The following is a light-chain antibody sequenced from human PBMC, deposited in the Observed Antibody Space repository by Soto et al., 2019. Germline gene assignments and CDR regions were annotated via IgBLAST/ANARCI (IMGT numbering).Light chain of an antibody. CDR2: EVS. Sequence: QSVLTQPASVSGSPGQSITISCTGTSSDLGGYNYVSWYQQHPGKAPKLMIYEVSNRPSGVSNRFSGSKSGNTASLTISGLQAEDEADYYCSSYTSSSTLFGGGTKVTVL. J-gene: IGLJ2*01. CDR1: SSDLGGYNY. CDR3: SSYTSSSTL. V-gene: IGLV2-14*01.